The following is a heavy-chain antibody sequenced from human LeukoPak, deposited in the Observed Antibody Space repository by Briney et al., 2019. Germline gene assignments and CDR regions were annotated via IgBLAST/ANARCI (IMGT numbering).Heavy chain of an antibody. D-gene: IGHD6-13*01. CDR1: GYTFTSYG. Sequence: ASVKVSCKASGYTFTSYGISWVRRAPGQGLEWMGWISAYNGNTNYAQKLQGRVTMTTDTSTSTAYMELRSLRSDDTAVYYCASSIAAAADYYYYGMGVWGKGTTVTVSS. V-gene: IGHV1-18*04. CDR3: ASSIAAAADYYYYGMGV. CDR2: ISAYNGNT. J-gene: IGHJ6*04.